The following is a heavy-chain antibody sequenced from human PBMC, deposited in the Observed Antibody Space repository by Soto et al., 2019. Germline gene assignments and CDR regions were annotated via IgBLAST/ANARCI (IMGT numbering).Heavy chain of an antibody. D-gene: IGHD3-22*01. CDR2: INWNGGST. CDR1: GFTFDDYG. V-gene: IGHV3-20*04. CDR3: ARDRSRYYDSSGYHNFDY. Sequence: EVQLVESGGGAVRPGGSLRLSCAASGFTFDDYGMSWVRQAPGKGLEWVSGINWNGGSTGYADSVKGRFTISRDNAKNSLYLQMNSLRAEDTALYYCARDRSRYYDSSGYHNFDYWGQGTLVTVSS. J-gene: IGHJ4*02.